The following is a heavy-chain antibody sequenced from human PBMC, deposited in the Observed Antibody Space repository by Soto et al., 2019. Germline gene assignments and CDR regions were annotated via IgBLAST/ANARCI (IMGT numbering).Heavy chain of an antibody. CDR1: GGSISSSSYY. CDR3: ERPRARNWFEP. J-gene: IGHJ5*02. Sequence: SETLSLTCIVSGGSISSSSYYWGWIRQPPGKGLEWIGSIYYSGSTYYNPSLKSRVTISVDTSKNQFSLKLSSVTAADTAVFYCERPRARNWFEPWGQGTLVTVSS. V-gene: IGHV4-39*01. CDR2: IYYSGST. D-gene: IGHD6-6*01.